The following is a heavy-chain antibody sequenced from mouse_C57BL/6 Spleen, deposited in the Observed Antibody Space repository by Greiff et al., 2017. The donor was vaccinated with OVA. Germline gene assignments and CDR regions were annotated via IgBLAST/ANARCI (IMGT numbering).Heavy chain of an antibody. Sequence: EVQVVESGPGLVKPSQSLSLTCSVTGYSITSGYYWNWIRQFPGNKLEWMGYISYDGSNNYNPSLKNRISITRDTSKNQFFLKLNSVTTEDTATYYCARDRGLQGVPLDYWGQGTTLTVSS. V-gene: IGHV3-6*01. CDR3: ARDRGLQGVPLDY. CDR2: ISYDGSN. CDR1: GYSITSGYY. J-gene: IGHJ2*01. D-gene: IGHD2-13*01.